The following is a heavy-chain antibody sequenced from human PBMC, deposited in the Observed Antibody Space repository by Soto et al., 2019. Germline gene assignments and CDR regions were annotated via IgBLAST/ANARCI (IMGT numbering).Heavy chain of an antibody. Sequence: EVQLLESGGDLVQPGGSLRLSCAASGFTFSSYAMSWVRQAPGKGLEWGSAISASGARAYYADSVKGRFTFSRDNSKNTLYLQMNSLRAEETSVYYCAKQGVVVTPIDYWGQGTLVTVSS. CDR3: AKQGVVVTPIDY. J-gene: IGHJ4*02. CDR1: GFTFSSYA. V-gene: IGHV3-23*01. D-gene: IGHD2-21*02. CDR2: ISASGARA.